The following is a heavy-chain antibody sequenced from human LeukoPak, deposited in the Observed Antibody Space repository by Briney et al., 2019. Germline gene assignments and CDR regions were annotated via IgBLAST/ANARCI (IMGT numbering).Heavy chain of an antibody. V-gene: IGHV3-53*05. CDR3: ASPIAAAGY. J-gene: IGHJ4*02. CDR1: GVTVSSNY. Sequence: HPGGSLRLSCAASGVTVSSNYMTWVRQAPGKGLEWVSVIYSDNSGGSTYYADFVKGRFTTSRDNSKNTLYLQMNSLRAEDTAVYYCASPIAAAGYWGQGTLVTVSS. D-gene: IGHD6-13*01. CDR2: IYSDNSGGST.